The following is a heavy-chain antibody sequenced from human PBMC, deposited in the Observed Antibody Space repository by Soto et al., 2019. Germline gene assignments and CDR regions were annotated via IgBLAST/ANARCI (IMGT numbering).Heavy chain of an antibody. CDR2: IYYSGST. CDR1: GGSISSGDYY. V-gene: IGHV4-30-4*01. J-gene: IGHJ4*02. CDR3: ARGNTPLDY. Sequence: PSETVSLTCAVSGGSISSGDYYWGWIRQPPGKGLEWIGYIYYSGSTYYNPSLKSRVTISVDTSKNQFSLKLSSVTAADTAVYYCARGNTPLDYWGQGTLVTVSS. D-gene: IGHD2-15*01.